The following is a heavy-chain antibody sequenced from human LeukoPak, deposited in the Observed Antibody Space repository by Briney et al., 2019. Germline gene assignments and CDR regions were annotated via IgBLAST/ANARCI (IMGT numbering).Heavy chain of an antibody. V-gene: IGHV4-34*01. CDR2: INHSGST. CDR1: GGSFSGYY. Sequence: PSETLSLTCAVYGGSFSGYYWSWIRPPPGKGLEWIGEINHSGSTNYNPSLKSRVSISVDTSKNQFSLNLSSETAADTAVYYCARREGDTSMVRSFDYWGQGTLVTVSS. D-gene: IGHD5-18*01. J-gene: IGHJ4*02. CDR3: ARREGDTSMVRSFDY.